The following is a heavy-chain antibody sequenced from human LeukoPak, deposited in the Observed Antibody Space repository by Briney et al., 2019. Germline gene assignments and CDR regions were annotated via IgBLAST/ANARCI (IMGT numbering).Heavy chain of an antibody. Sequence: GESLKISCKGSGYSFTSYWIGWVRQMPGKGLEWMGIIYPGDSDTRYSPSFQGQVTITADKSISTAYLQWSSLKASDTAMYYCARHKYSSGWYSDPWGQGTLVTVSS. CDR2: IYPGDSDT. D-gene: IGHD6-19*01. J-gene: IGHJ5*02. CDR3: ARHKYSSGWYSDP. CDR1: GYSFTSYW. V-gene: IGHV5-51*01.